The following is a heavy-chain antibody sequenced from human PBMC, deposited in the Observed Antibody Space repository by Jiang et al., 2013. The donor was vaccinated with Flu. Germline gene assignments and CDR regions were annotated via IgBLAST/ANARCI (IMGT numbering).Heavy chain of an antibody. J-gene: IGHJ6*01. CDR2: IYYSGST. V-gene: IGHV4-61*10. Sequence: GSGLVKPSQTLSLTCTVSGGSISSGSYYWSWIRQPAGKGLEWIGYIYYSGSTNYNPSLKSRVTISVDTSKNQFSLKLSSVTAADTAVYYCARGGRYSYAARLAAAAPYYYYGM. D-gene: IGHD5-18*01. CDR1: GGSISSGSYY. CDR3: ARGGRYSYAARLAAAAPYYYYGM.